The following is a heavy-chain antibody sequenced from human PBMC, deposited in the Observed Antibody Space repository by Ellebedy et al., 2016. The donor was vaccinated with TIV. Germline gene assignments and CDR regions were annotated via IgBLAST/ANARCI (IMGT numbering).Heavy chain of an antibody. Sequence: AASVKVSCKASGVTFRSYVFSWVRQAPGQGLEWRGRIVPILGMVNYSQKFQGRVTITADEFTTTASVELSGLRSEDTAMYYCVTNQGDKSAFDYWGQGTLVTVSS. CDR1: GVTFRSYV. V-gene: IGHV1-69*10. CDR2: IVPILGMV. J-gene: IGHJ4*02. CDR3: VTNQGDKSAFDY. D-gene: IGHD2-21*01.